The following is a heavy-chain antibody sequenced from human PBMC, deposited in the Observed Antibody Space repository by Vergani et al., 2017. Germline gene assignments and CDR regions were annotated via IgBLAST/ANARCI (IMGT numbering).Heavy chain of an antibody. CDR2: ITGGGGST. Sequence: EVQLLESGGSLKQPGGSVRLSCAASAFTFSTYAMHWVRQAPGKGLEWVSAITGGGGSTYYADSFKGRFIISRDNSRDTLYLQMNSLRPDDTATYYCVKDAGSYEKFFGSWGQGTLVPVSS. D-gene: IGHD1-26*01. V-gene: IGHV3-23*01. J-gene: IGHJ4*02. CDR3: VKDAGSYEKFFGS. CDR1: AFTFSTYA.